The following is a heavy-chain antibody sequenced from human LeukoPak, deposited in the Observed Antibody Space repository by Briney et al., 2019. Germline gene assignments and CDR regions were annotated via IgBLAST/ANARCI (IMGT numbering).Heavy chain of an antibody. V-gene: IGHV4-59*11. CDR2: IYYSGST. CDR1: GGSISSHY. Sequence: SETLSLTCTVSGGSISSHYWSWNRQPPGKGLEWIGYIYYSGSTNYNPSLKSRVTISVDTSKNQFSLKLSSVTAADTAVYYCARNIAAAFDYWGQGTLVTVSS. CDR3: ARNIAAAFDY. J-gene: IGHJ4*02. D-gene: IGHD6-13*01.